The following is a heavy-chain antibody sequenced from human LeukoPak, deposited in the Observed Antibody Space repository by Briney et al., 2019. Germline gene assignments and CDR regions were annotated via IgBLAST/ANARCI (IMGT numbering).Heavy chain of an antibody. J-gene: IGHJ4*02. CDR3: ARQGAYSSAIGMGY. D-gene: IGHD6-19*01. CDR1: GFAFSTYA. V-gene: IGHV3-23*01. CDR2: ISGSGGST. Sequence: PWGALRLSCAASGFAFSTYAMNWVRQAPGKGLEWVSAISGSGGSTYYADSVKGRFTISRDNSKNTLYLQVNSLRAEDTAVYYCARQGAYSSAIGMGYWGQGTLVTVSS.